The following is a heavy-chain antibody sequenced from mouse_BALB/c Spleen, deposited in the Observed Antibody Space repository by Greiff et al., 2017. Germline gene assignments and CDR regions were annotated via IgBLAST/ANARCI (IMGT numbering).Heavy chain of an antibody. Sequence: QVQLKESGPGLVAPSQSLSITCTVSGFSLTSYGVHWIRQPPGKGLEWLGVIWGGGSTYYNSALKSRLSISKDNSKSQVFLKMNSLQTDDTAMYYCAKHPYYGNYVDYAMDYWGQGTSVTVSS. V-gene: IGHV2-6-5*01. CDR3: AKHPYYGNYVDYAMDY. CDR2: IWGGGST. J-gene: IGHJ4*01. CDR1: GFSLTSYG. D-gene: IGHD2-10*01.